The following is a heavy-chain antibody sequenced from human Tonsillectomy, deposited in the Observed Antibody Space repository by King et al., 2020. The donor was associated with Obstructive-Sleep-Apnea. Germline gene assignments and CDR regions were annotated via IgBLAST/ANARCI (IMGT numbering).Heavy chain of an antibody. D-gene: IGHD6-19*01. CDR3: ARDRSAVAGTGCAFDI. CDR1: VGTFSSYA. V-gene: IGHV1-69*10. Sequence: VQLVQSGAEVKKPGSSVKVSCKASVGTFSSYAISWVRQATGQGLEWMGGIIPILGIANYAQKFQGRVKITADKSTSTAYMELSSLSYGDTAVYYCARDRSAVAGTGCAFDIWGQGTMVTVSS. J-gene: IGHJ3*02. CDR2: IIPILGIA.